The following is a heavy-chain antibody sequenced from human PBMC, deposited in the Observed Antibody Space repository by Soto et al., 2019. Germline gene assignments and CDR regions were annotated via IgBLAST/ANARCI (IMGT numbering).Heavy chain of an antibody. V-gene: IGHV3-30*18. Sequence: QVQLVESGGGVVQPGRSLRLPCAASGFTFSSYGMHWVRQAPGKGLEWVAVISYDGSNKYYADSVKGRFTISRDNSKNTLYLQMNSLRAEDTAVYYCAKDRMLMGVFDYWGQGTLVTVSS. CDR2: ISYDGSNK. CDR3: AKDRMLMGVFDY. J-gene: IGHJ4*02. CDR1: GFTFSSYG. D-gene: IGHD2-8*01.